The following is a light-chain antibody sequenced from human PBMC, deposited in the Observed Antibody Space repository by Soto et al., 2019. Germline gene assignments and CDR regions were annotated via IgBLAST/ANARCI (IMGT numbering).Light chain of an antibody. CDR2: EVI. J-gene: IGLJ1*01. CDR3: SSYTSSSSLYV. CDR1: SSDVGSYNY. Sequence: QSALTQPGSVSGSPGQSISISCIGTSSDVGSYNYVSWYQQHPGRAPKLMIYEVINRPSGGSNRFSGSKSGNTASLTISGLQAEDEADYYCSSYTSSSSLYVFGTGTKLTVL. V-gene: IGLV2-14*03.